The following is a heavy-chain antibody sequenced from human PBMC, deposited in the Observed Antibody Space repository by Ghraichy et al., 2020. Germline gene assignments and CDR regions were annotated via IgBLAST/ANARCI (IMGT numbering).Heavy chain of an antibody. J-gene: IGHJ4*02. CDR2: IWYDGSNK. V-gene: IGHV3-33*06. CDR3: AKAQFGELDY. CDR1: GFTFSSYG. Sequence: LSLTCAASGFTFSSYGMHWVRQAPGKGLEWVAVIWYDGSNKYYADSVKGRFTISRDNSKNTLYLQMNSLRAEDTAVYYCAKAQFGELDYWGQGTLVTVSS. D-gene: IGHD3-10*01.